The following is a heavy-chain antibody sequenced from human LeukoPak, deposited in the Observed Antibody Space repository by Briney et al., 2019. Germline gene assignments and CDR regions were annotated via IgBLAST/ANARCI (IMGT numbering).Heavy chain of an antibody. V-gene: IGHV1-8*01. CDR2: VNPNSGNT. J-gene: IGHJ4*02. CDR1: GYTFTSYD. D-gene: IGHD3-10*01. Sequence: ASVKVSCKASGYTFTSYDINWVRQATGQGLEWMGWVNPNSGNTGYAQKFQGRVTMTRNTSISTAYMELSSLRSEDTAVYYCARVRGYAGTEVDYWGQGTLVTASS. CDR3: ARVRGYAGTEVDY.